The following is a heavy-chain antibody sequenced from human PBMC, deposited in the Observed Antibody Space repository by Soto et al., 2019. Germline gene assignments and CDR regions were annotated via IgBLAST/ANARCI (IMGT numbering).Heavy chain of an antibody. J-gene: IGHJ4*02. V-gene: IGHV4-31*03. CDR2: IYYSGST. CDR3: ARGVTMVRGVIHTPYFDY. CDR1: GGSISSGGYY. Sequence: QVQLQESGPGLVKPSQTLSLTCTVSGGSISSGGYYWSWIRQHPGKGLEWIGYIYYSGSTYYNPSLKSRVTISVDTSKNQFSMKLSSVTAADTAVYYCARGVTMVRGVIHTPYFDYWGQGTRVTVSS. D-gene: IGHD3-10*01.